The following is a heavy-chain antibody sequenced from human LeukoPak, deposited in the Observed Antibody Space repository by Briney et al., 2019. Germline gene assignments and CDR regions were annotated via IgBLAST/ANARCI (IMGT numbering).Heavy chain of an antibody. Sequence: GGSLRLSCAASGFTFSSYGMHWVRQAPGKGLEWVAVISYDGSNKYYADSVKGRFTISRDNSKNTLYLQMNSLRAEDTAVYYCANGGYGDYLTYFDYWGQGTLVTVSS. CDR2: ISYDGSNK. CDR3: ANGGYGDYLTYFDY. D-gene: IGHD4-17*01. J-gene: IGHJ4*02. V-gene: IGHV3-30*18. CDR1: GFTFSSYG.